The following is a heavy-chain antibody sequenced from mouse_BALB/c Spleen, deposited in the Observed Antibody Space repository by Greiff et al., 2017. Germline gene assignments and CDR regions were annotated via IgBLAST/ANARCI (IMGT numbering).Heavy chain of an antibody. CDR2: IYPGGGYT. CDR3: ARKVSHYAMDY. D-gene: IGHD6-2*01. Sequence: QVQLQQSGAELVRPGTSVKISCKASGYTFTNYWLGWVKQRPGHGLEWIGDIYPGGGYTNYNEKFKGKATLTADTSSSTAYMQLSSLTSEDSAVYFCARKVSHYAMDYWGQGTSVTVSS. V-gene: IGHV1-63*02. J-gene: IGHJ4*01. CDR1: GYTFTNYW.